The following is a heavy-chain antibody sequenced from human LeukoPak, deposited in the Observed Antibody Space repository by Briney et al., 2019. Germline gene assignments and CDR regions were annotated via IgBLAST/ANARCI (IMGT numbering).Heavy chain of an antibody. V-gene: IGHV4-59*12. CDR3: ARARIRSIAARRRLYYFDY. J-gene: IGHJ4*02. Sequence: KASETLSLTCTVSGGSISSYYWSWIRQPPGKGLEWIGYIYYSGSTNYNPSLKSRVTISVDTSKNQFSLKLSSVTAADTAVYYCARARIRSIAARRRLYYFDYWGQGTLVTVSS. CDR1: GGSISSYY. CDR2: IYYSGST. D-gene: IGHD6-6*01.